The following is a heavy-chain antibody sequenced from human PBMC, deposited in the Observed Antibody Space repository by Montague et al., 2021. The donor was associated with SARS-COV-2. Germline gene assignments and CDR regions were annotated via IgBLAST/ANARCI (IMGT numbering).Heavy chain of an antibody. CDR3: ARGGEVSVLERPLDY. V-gene: IGHV4-59*01. Sequence: SETLSLTCTVSGGSISSYNWSWVRQPQGKGLEWNGNVYDSYSTNYNHTLKSRVTISVDTSKNQFYLTLSSVTATDTAAYYYARGGEVSVLERPLDYWGQGTLVTVSS. CDR1: GGSISSYN. CDR2: VYDSYST. D-gene: IGHD3-16*02. J-gene: IGHJ4*02.